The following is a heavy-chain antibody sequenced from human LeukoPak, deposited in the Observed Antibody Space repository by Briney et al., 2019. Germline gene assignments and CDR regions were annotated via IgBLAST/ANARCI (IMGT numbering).Heavy chain of an antibody. Sequence: ASVKVSCKASGYTFTDHYIHWVRQAPGQGLERLGWINPNSGGTNYAQKFQGRVTMTRDTSISTAYMELSRLRSDDTAVYYCARESPDSITIFGVVDYWGQGTLVTVSS. CDR2: INPNSGGT. CDR3: ARESPDSITIFGVVDY. D-gene: IGHD3-3*01. J-gene: IGHJ4*02. V-gene: IGHV1-2*02. CDR1: GYTFTDHY.